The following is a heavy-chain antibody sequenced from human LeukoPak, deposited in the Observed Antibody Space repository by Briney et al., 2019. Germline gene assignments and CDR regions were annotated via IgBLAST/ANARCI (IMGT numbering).Heavy chain of an antibody. CDR3: AKNMVRGVKGYFDY. J-gene: IGHJ4*02. Sequence: GGSLRLSCAASGFTFSSYGMHWVRQAPGKGLVWVAVIWYDGSNKYYADSVKGRFTISRDNSKNTLYLQMNSLRAEDTAVYYCAKNMVRGVKGYFDYWGQGTLVTVSP. D-gene: IGHD3-10*01. CDR1: GFTFSSYG. V-gene: IGHV3-33*06. CDR2: IWYDGSNK.